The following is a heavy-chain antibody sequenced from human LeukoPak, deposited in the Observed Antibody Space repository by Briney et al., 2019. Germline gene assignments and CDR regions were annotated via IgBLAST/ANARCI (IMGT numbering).Heavy chain of an antibody. CDR1: GYTFTGYY. D-gene: IGHD2-15*01. Sequence: ASVKVSCKASGYTFTGYYMHWVRQAPGQGLEWMGWINPNSGGTNYAQKFQGRVTMTRDTSISTAYMELRSLRSDDTAVYYCARELGYCSGGSCFWFDPWGQGTLVTVSS. J-gene: IGHJ5*02. CDR2: INPNSGGT. CDR3: ARELGYCSGGSCFWFDP. V-gene: IGHV1-2*02.